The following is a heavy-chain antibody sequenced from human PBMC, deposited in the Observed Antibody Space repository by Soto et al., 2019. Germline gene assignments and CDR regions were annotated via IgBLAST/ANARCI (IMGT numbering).Heavy chain of an antibody. CDR1: GDSINSDYS. CDR2: IYYSGGT. J-gene: IGHJ4*02. CDR3: ARDPGWGLGY. D-gene: IGHD6-19*01. V-gene: IGHV4-4*02. Sequence: QVQLQESGPGLVRPSGTLSLSCAVSGDSINSDYSWNWVRQSPGKGLEWIAEIYYSGGTSYNPSLKRRVTISMDKSKNQFSLNLTSVTAADTAMYYCARDPGWGLGYWGQGTLVTVSS.